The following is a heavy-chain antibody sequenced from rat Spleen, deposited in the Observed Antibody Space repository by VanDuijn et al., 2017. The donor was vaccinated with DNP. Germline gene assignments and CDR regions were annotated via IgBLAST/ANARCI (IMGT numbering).Heavy chain of an antibody. V-gene: IGHV3-1*01. J-gene: IGHJ2*01. Sequence: VQLQESGPGLVKPSQSLSLTCSVTGYSITSSYRWNWIRKFPGNKMEWIGHISYSGSTGYNPSLKSRISISRDTSKNQFFLQLNSVTTEDTATYYCARYSLIKRMWDYWGQGVTVTVSS. CDR2: ISYSGST. CDR3: ARYSLIKRMWDY. D-gene: IGHD1-6*01. CDR1: GYSITSSY.